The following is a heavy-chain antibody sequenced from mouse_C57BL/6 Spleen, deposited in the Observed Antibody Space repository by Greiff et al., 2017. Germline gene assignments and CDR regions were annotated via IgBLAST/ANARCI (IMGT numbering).Heavy chain of an antibody. J-gene: IGHJ3*01. CDR1: GFTFSDYY. Sequence: EVQVVESEGGLVQPGSSMKLSCTASGFTFSDYYMAWVRQVPEKGLEWVANINYDGSSTYYLDSLKSRFIISRDNAKNILYLQMSSLKSEDTATYYCARALYYGSSHPFAYWGQGTLVTVSA. V-gene: IGHV5-16*01. CDR2: INYDGSST. D-gene: IGHD1-1*01. CDR3: ARALYYGSSHPFAY.